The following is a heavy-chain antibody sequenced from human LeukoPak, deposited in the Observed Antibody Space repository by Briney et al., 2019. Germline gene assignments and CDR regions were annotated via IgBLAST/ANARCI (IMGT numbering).Heavy chain of an antibody. CDR1: GGTFSSYA. V-gene: IGHV1-69*05. J-gene: IGHJ4*02. CDR3: ATKYYYDSSGYYYPYYFDY. D-gene: IGHD3-22*01. CDR2: IIPIFGTA. Sequence: SVKVSCKASGGTFSSYAISGVRQAPGQGLEWMGGIIPIFGTANYAQKFQGRVTITTDESTSTAYMELSSLRSEDTTVYSCATKYYYDSSGYYYPYYFDYWGQGTLVTVSS.